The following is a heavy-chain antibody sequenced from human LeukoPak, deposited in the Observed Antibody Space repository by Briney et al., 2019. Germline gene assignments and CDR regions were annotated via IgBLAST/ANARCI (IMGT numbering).Heavy chain of an antibody. J-gene: IGHJ4*02. Sequence: SETLSLTCTVSGGSINSYYWSWIRQPAGQGLERIGRIYSSGNTNSNPSLKSRVTMSVDTYKNQFSLKLDPVTAADTAVYYCARHYYGDYYFDYWGQGTLATVSS. CDR1: GGSINSYY. D-gene: IGHD4-17*01. CDR2: IYSSGNT. V-gene: IGHV4-4*07. CDR3: ARHYYGDYYFDY.